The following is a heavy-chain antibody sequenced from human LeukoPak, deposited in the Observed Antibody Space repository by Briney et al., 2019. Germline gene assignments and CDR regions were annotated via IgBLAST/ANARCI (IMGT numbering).Heavy chain of an antibody. V-gene: IGHV4-34*01. J-gene: IGHJ4*02. Sequence: PSETLSLTCAVYGGSFSGYYWSWIRQPPGKGLEWIGEINHSGSTYYNPSLKSRVTISVDTSKNQFSLKLSSVTAADTAVYYCAKSGGIAVAGTLFDYWGQGTLVTVSS. CDR2: INHSGST. CDR1: GGSFSGYY. D-gene: IGHD6-19*01. CDR3: AKSGGIAVAGTLFDY.